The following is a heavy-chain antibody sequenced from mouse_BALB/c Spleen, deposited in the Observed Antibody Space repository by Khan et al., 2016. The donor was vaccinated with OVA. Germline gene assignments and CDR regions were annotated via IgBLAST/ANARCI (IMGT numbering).Heavy chain of an antibody. CDR1: GYSFTTYY. CDR2: IDPFNTGT. J-gene: IGHJ3*01. CDR3: ARETFDY. V-gene: IGHV1S135*01. Sequence: VQLQQPGPELMKPGASVNISCKASGYSFTTYYIHWVKQSRGKSLEWIGYIDPFNTGTDYNQKFKGQATLPVDKHSNTAYMNFSILTTEDSAIYYCARETFDYWGQGTLVTVSA.